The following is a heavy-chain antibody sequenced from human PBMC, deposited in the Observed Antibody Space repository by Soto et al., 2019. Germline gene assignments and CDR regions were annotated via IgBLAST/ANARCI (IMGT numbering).Heavy chain of an antibody. J-gene: IGHJ3*02. CDR3: ARARKATAAFVAFDI. CDR1: GYTFTSYG. CDR2: ISAYNGNT. Sequence: ASVKVSCKASGYTFTSYGISWVRQAPGQGLEWMGWISAYNGNTNYAQKLQGRVTMTTDTSTSTAYMELRSLRSDDTAVYYCARARKATAAFVAFDIWGQGTMVTVSS. V-gene: IGHV1-18*01. D-gene: IGHD6-13*01.